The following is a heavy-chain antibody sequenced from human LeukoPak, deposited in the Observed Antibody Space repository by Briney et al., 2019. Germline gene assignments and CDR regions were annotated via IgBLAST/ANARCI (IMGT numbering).Heavy chain of an antibody. CDR1: GFTFSSYG. CDR2: IRYDGSNK. D-gene: IGHD1-26*01. V-gene: IGHV3-30*02. CDR3: AKESQLSYSGTFYIDY. Sequence: PGGSLRLSCAASGFTFSSYGMNWVRQAPGKGLEWVAFIRYDGSNKYYADSVKGRFIISRDSSKNTLYLEMNSLRAEDTALYFCAKESQLSYSGTFYIDYWGQGSLVTVSA. J-gene: IGHJ4*02.